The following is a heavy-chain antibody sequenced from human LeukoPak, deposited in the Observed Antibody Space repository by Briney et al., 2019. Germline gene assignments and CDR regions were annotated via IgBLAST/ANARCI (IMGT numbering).Heavy chain of an antibody. CDR3: ARPETGP. V-gene: IGHV4-39*01. D-gene: IGHD1-1*01. Sequence: SESLSLTCTVSGGSITSSSYYWGWIRQPPGKGLEWIGSIYYSGSTYYNPSLESRVTISVDTSKNQFSLKLSSVTAADTAVYYCARPETGPWGQGTLVTVSS. CDR1: GGSITSSSYY. J-gene: IGHJ5*02. CDR2: IYYSGST.